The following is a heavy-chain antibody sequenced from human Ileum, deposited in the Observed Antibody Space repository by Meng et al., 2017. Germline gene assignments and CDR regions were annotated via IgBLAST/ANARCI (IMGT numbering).Heavy chain of an antibody. J-gene: IGHJ5*02. D-gene: IGHD2-15*01. CDR2: IIPILNAS. CDR1: GGAFCSSA. CDR3: ARDCSGGGCFDP. V-gene: IGHV1-69*10. Sequence: QVQLVQSGAEVKYPGSSVTVSCKASGGAFCSSAIGWLRQAPGRGLEWMGGIIPILNASTYAQNFKGRVTLSADMATTTVYMELSSLTSDDTAVYFCARDCSGGGCFDPWGQGTLVTVSS.